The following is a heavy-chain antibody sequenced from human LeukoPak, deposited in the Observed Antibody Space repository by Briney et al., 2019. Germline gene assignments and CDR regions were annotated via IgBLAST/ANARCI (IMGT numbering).Heavy chain of an antibody. CDR1: RGSFSGYY. CDR3: ARGPTIDYDILTGYYYFDY. CDR2: INHSGTT. J-gene: IGHJ4*02. Sequence: SETLSLTCAVYRGSFSGYYWTWIRQSPGKGLEWIGEINHSGTTNYNPSLKSRVTISIDTSKNQFSLKLTSVTAADTAVYYRARGPTIDYDILTGYYYFDYWGQGTLVTVSS. V-gene: IGHV4-34*01. D-gene: IGHD3-9*01.